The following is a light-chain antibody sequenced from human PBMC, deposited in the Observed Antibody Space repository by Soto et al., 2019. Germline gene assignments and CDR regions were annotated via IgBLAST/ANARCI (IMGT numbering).Light chain of an antibody. V-gene: IGKV1-5*03. Sequence: DIQMTQSPSTLSGSVGDRVTITCRASQTISSWLAWYQQKPGKAPKLLIYKASTLKSGVPSRFSGSGSGTEFTLTISSLRPDDFATYYCQQYNIYPWTFGQGTKVDIK. CDR3: QQYNIYPWT. J-gene: IGKJ1*01. CDR1: QTISSW. CDR2: KAS.